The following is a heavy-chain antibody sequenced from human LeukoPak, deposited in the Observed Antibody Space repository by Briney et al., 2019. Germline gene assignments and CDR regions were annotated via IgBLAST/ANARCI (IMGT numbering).Heavy chain of an antibody. D-gene: IGHD3-3*01. V-gene: IGHV3-23*01. J-gene: IGHJ6*03. CDR2: ISGDGRDI. CDR1: AFTFSSYG. Sequence: GGSLRLSCAASAFTFSSYGMSWVRQAPGKGLEWVSAISGDGRDIFYADAVKGRFTISRDNARTSLYLQMHSLRADDTAVYYCARAPALRFLEYYFYYMDVWGKGTTVTVSS. CDR3: ARAPALRFLEYYFYYMDV.